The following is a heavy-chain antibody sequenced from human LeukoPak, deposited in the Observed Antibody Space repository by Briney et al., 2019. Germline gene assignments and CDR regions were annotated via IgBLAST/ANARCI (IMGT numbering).Heavy chain of an antibody. J-gene: IGHJ5*02. Sequence: ASVKVSCKASGYTFTSYGITWVRQAPGQGLEWMGWISAYNGNTNYAQKLQGRVTMTTDTSTSAAYMELRSLRSDDTAVYYCARGEERLNWFDPWGQGTLVTVSS. CDR3: ARGEERLNWFDP. V-gene: IGHV1-18*01. D-gene: IGHD5-24*01. CDR1: GYTFTSYG. CDR2: ISAYNGNT.